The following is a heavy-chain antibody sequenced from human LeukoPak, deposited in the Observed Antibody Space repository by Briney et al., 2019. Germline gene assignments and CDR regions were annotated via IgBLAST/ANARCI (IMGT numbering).Heavy chain of an antibody. CDR1: GFTFSNYW. CDR2: INTDGSRK. Sequence: GGSLRLSCAASGFTFSNYWMHWVRQGPGKGLVWVSHINTDGSRKNYADSVKGRFTISRDNAKNTLYLQMNGLRAEDTAVYYCAKAHSGSYYSGINWGQGTLVTVSS. J-gene: IGHJ4*02. D-gene: IGHD1-26*01. CDR3: AKAHSGSYYSGIN. V-gene: IGHV3-74*01.